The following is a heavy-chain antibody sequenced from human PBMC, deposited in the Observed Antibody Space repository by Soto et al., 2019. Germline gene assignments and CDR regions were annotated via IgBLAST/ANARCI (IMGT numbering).Heavy chain of an antibody. J-gene: IGHJ5*02. Sequence: PSETLSLTCTVSGGSISSSSYYWGWIRQPPGKGLEWIGSIYYSGSTYYNPSLKSRVTISVDTSKNQFSLKLSSVTAADTAVYYCARPLFDYCSGGSCYSQDNWFDPWGQGTLVTVSS. CDR2: IYYSGST. CDR3: ARPLFDYCSGGSCYSQDNWFDP. D-gene: IGHD2-15*01. V-gene: IGHV4-39*01. CDR1: GGSISSSSYY.